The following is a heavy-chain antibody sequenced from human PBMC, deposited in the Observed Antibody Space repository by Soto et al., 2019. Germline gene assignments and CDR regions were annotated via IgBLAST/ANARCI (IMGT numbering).Heavy chain of an antibody. D-gene: IGHD3-3*01. V-gene: IGHV3-23*01. CDR2: ISGSGGST. CDR3: AKYNTGLEWLYLSAFDI. Sequence: GGSLRLSCAASGFTFSSYAMSWVRQAPGKGLEWVSAISGSGGSTYYADSVKGRFTISRDNSKNTLYLQMNSLRAEDTAVYFCAKYNTGLEWLYLSAFDIWGKGTMVTV. CDR1: GFTFSSYA. J-gene: IGHJ3*02.